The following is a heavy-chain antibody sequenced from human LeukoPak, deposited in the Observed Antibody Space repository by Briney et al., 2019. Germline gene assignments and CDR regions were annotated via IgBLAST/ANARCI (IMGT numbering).Heavy chain of an antibody. J-gene: IGHJ5*01. V-gene: IGHV3-7*01. CDR1: GFTLSTYW. CDR3: ARVRGNSWSDC. Sequence: GGSLRLSCVASGFTLSTYWMSWVRQAPGKGLEWVANIKQDGSEEYYVESVRGRFTISRDNAKNSLYLQMNSLRAEDTALYYCARVRGNSWSDCCGQGTLVTVSS. CDR2: IKQDGSEE.